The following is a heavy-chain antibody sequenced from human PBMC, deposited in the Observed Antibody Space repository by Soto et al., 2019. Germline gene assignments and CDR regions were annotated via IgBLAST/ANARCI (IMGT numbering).Heavy chain of an antibody. V-gene: IGHV3-30*18. CDR1: GFSVRNSG. D-gene: IGHD3-22*01. CDR3: AKSGHDSSGYHEWFDP. CDR2: ISEDGNKK. Sequence: QVQLVVSGGGVVQPGRSLRVSCAASGFSVRNSGMHWVRQAPGKGLEWVAVISEDGNKKFYADSVKGRFTISRDSSKNTLYLEMNSLRAEDTAVYYCAKSGHDSSGYHEWFDPWGQGTLVIVSS. J-gene: IGHJ5*02.